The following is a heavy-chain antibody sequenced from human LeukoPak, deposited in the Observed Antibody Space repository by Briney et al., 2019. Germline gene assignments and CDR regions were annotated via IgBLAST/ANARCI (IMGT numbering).Heavy chain of an antibody. CDR2: IYYSGST. V-gene: IGHV4-30-4*08. D-gene: IGHD3-10*01. CDR1: GGSISSGDYY. CDR3: ATIPGGANYYYYYMDV. J-gene: IGHJ6*03. Sequence: SETLSLTCTVSGGSISSGDYYWSWIRQPPGKGLEWIGYIYYSGSTYYNPSLKSRVTISVDTSKNQFSLNLTSVTAADTAVYYCATIPGGANYYYYYMDVWGEGTTVTVSS.